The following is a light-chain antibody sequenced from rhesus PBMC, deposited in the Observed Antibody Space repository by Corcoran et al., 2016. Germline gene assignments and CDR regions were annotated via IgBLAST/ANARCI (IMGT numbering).Light chain of an antibody. J-gene: IGKJ4*01. CDR1: QGITND. CDR2: EAS. Sequence: DIQMTQSPSSLSASVGDRVTLTCRASQGITNDLAWYQQKPWETPNLLIFEASGLQSGFPSRFSGSGSGLDFTLTIRGLQSVAFSTYYCQHYHNIPLTFGGVSKVAI. CDR3: QHYHNIPLT. V-gene: IGKV1-25*01.